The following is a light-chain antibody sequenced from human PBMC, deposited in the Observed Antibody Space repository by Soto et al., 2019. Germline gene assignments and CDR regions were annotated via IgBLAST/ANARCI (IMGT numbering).Light chain of an antibody. J-gene: IGLJ2*01. CDR1: SSNIGAGHA. CDR2: SNN. CDR3: QSYDPTLRTSL. V-gene: IGLV1-40*01. Sequence: QSVLTQPASVSGSPGQSITISCTGSSSNIGAGHAVHWYQQLPGTAPKLLIHSNNNRPSGVPDRFSGSKSGTSASLAIAGLQADDEADYYCQSYDPTLRTSLFGGGNQLTVL.